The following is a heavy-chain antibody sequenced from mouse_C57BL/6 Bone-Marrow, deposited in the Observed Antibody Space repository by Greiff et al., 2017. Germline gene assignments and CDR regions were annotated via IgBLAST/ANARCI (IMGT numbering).Heavy chain of an antibody. CDR2: IFPGSGST. J-gene: IGHJ2*01. CDR3: ARDNYYGSSSYYFDY. D-gene: IGHD1-1*01. Sequence: VQLQQSGPELVKPGASVKISCKASGYTFTDYYINWVKQRPGQGLEWIGWIFPGSGSTYYNEKFKGKATLTVDKSSSTAYMLLSSLTSEDSAVYFCARDNYYGSSSYYFDYWGQGTTLTVSS. V-gene: IGHV1-75*01. CDR1: GYTFTDYY.